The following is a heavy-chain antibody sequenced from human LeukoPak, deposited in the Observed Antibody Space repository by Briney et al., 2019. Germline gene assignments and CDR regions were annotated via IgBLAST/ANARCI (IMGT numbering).Heavy chain of an antibody. CDR1: GFTFSSYS. Sequence: GGSLRLSCAASGFTFSSYSMHWVRQAPGKGLEWVSSVSSASAYRYYADSVKGRFTISGDNAKNSLHLQMNSLRAEDSAVYYCTRGPTLIGVAGTWPLDDWGQGTLVTVSS. J-gene: IGHJ4*02. D-gene: IGHD6-19*01. CDR2: VSSASAYR. CDR3: TRGPTLIGVAGTWPLDD. V-gene: IGHV3-21*01.